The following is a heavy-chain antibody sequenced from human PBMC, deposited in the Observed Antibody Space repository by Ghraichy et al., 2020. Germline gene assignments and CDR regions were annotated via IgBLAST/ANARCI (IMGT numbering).Heavy chain of an antibody. CDR3: ARDRAVSSDWSRVFDY. J-gene: IGHJ4*02. D-gene: IGHD6-19*01. Sequence: GESLNISCAVSGFTVSRNYMSWVRQAPGKGLEWVSVIYSGGKTYYADSVKGRFTISRDNSKNTLYFQMNSLRAEDTAVYYCARDRAVSSDWSRVFDYWGQGTLVTVSS. CDR2: IYSGGKT. V-gene: IGHV3-53*01. CDR1: GFTVSRNY.